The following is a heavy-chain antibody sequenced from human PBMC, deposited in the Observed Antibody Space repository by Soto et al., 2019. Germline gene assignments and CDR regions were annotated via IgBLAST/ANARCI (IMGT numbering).Heavy chain of an antibody. CDR1: GYPFTTYG. J-gene: IGHJ4*02. CDR3: ARVMSTCRLISKGPEH. D-gene: IGHD3-9*01. V-gene: IGHV1-18*04. CDR2: ISTYNGDT. Sequence: ASVKRSCPASGYPFTTYGISWVRQAPGQGLEWMGWISTYNGDTEYPQSLQGRVTMTRDTSTATAYMELRSLRSDDTAIYYCARVMSTCRLISKGPEHWGQATLVPVAS.